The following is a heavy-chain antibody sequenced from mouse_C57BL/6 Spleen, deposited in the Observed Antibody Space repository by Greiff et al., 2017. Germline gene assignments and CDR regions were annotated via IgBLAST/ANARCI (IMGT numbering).Heavy chain of an antibody. V-gene: IGHV1-52*01. CDR2: IDPSDSET. CDR3: ARYGSSLYYFDD. D-gene: IGHD1-1*01. J-gene: IGHJ2*01. CDR1: GYTFTSYW. Sequence: VQLQQPGAELVRPGSSVKLSCKASGYTFTSYWMHWVKQRPIQGLEWIGNIDPSDSETHYNQKFKDKATLTVDKSSSTAYMQLSSLKSEDSAVYYCARYGSSLYYFDDWGQGTTLTVSS.